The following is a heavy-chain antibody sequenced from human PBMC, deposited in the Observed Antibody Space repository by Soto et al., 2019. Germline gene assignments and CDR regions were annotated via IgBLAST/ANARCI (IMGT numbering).Heavy chain of an antibody. V-gene: IGHV3-23*01. CDR2: ISGTGGST. CDR1: GFTFSNYV. Sequence: EVQLLESGGGLVQPGGSLRLSCAASGFTFSNYVLSWVRQAPGKGLEWVSAISGTGGSTYYADSVKGRFTISRDNSKNTLYVQMNSLRVEDTAVYYCAKEGNRARGPDYWGQGTLVTVSS. D-gene: IGHD3-10*01. CDR3: AKEGNRARGPDY. J-gene: IGHJ4*02.